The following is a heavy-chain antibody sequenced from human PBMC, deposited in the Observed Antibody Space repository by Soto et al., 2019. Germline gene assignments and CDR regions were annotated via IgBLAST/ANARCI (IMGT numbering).Heavy chain of an antibody. J-gene: IGHJ3*02. V-gene: IGHV1-2*02. CDR2: INPATGAA. Sequence: QLHLVQSGAVVKKPGASVTVSCSASGYPVTAYYMHWVRQAPGRGLEWMGGINPATGAAKYTQTFQGRVTMARETSTGTVFKELSGLASEDTAGFYWARGGGVGVAGSAAFDMWGQGTLVTVSS. CDR1: GYPVTAYY. CDR3: ARGGGVGVAGSAAFDM. D-gene: IGHD3-3*01.